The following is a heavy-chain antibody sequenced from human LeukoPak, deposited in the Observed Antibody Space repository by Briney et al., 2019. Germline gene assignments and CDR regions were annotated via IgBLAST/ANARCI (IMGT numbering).Heavy chain of an antibody. Sequence: ASVKVSCKASGYTFTSYYMHWVRQAPGQGLEWMGIINPSGGSTNYAQKFQGRVTITADKSTSTAYMELSSLRSEDTAVYYCARAGGSSVDYWGQGTLVTVSS. CDR1: GYTFTSYY. D-gene: IGHD6-19*01. J-gene: IGHJ4*02. CDR3: ARAGGSSVDY. V-gene: IGHV1-46*01. CDR2: INPSGGST.